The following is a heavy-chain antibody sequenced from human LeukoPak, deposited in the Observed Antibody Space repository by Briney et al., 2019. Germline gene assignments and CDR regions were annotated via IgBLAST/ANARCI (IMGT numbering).Heavy chain of an antibody. CDR2: IKQDGSET. J-gene: IGHJ4*02. D-gene: IGHD6-13*01. CDR1: GFTFSSYW. Sequence: GSLRLSCAASGFTFSSYWRVWVRQAPGKGLEWVANIKQDGSETYYADSVKGRFTVSRDNAKSSLYLQMNSLRAEDTAVYYCARYWGSWSADYWGQGTLVTVSS. V-gene: IGHV3-7*01. CDR3: ARYWGSWSADY.